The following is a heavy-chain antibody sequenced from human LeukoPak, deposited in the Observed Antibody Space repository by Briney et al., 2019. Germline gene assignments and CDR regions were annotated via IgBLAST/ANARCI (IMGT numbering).Heavy chain of an antibody. V-gene: IGHV3-7*01. CDR1: GFTFSSYW. J-gene: IGHJ4*02. D-gene: IGHD3-3*01. Sequence: GGSLRLSCAASGFTFSSYWMSWVRQAPGKGLEWVANIKQDGSEKYYVDSVKGRFTISRDNAKNSLYLQMNSLRAEDTAVYYCARMEGTGRRHFDYWGQGTLVTVSS. CDR3: ARMEGTGRRHFDY. CDR2: IKQDGSEK.